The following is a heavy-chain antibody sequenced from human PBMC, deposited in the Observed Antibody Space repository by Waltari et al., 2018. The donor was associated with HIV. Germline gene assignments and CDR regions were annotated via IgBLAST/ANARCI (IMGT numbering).Heavy chain of an antibody. CDR2: IRSDGNNK. D-gene: IGHD4-17*01. CDR3: AKDKRTFGDLYWFFDL. CDR1: GFTFSSYA. J-gene: IGHJ2*01. V-gene: IGHV3-30*02. Sequence: QVQLVESGGGVVQPGGSLRLSCAASGFTFSSYAMHWVRQAPGKGLEWVARIRSDGNNKYHGDSVMGRFTISRDNSKNTLYLQMDLLRTEDTAIYYCAKDKRTFGDLYWFFDLWGRGTLVTVSS.